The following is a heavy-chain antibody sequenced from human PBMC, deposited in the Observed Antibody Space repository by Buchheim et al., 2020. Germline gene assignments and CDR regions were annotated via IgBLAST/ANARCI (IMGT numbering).Heavy chain of an antibody. Sequence: QVQLVESGGGVVQPGRSLRLSCAASGFTFSSYGMHWVRQAPGKGLEWVAVISYDGSNKYYADSVKGRFPIPRDNSTNTLYLQMNSLGAEDTAVYYCAKDDYYDSSGYYDWGQGTL. J-gene: IGHJ4*02. D-gene: IGHD3-22*01. CDR3: AKDDYYDSSGYYD. CDR1: GFTFSSYG. V-gene: IGHV3-30*18. CDR2: ISYDGSNK.